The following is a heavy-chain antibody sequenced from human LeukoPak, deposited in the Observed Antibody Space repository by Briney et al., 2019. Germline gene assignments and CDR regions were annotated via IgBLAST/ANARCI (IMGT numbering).Heavy chain of an antibody. J-gene: IGHJ6*02. D-gene: IGHD3-3*01. CDR1: GDSISSYY. Sequence: PSETLSLTCTVSGDSISSYYWSWIRQPPGKGLEWIGYIHYSGTTNYNPSLRSRLTMSVDLSKNQFSLMARSVTAADTAVYFCARLAALQYLEEVKSYYHAMDVWGQGITVTVSS. CDR2: IHYSGTT. CDR3: ARLAALQYLEEVKSYYHAMDV. V-gene: IGHV4-59*01.